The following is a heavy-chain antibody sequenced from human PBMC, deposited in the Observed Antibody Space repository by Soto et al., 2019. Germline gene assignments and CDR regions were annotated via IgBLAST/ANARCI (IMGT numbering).Heavy chain of an antibody. Sequence: ASVKVSCKASGYSFSDYHIHWVRQAPGQGLEWLGRINPKSGGTSSAQKFQGWVTMTRDTSISTAYMELTRLRSDDTAVYFCARGHSTDCSNGVCSFFYNHEMDVWGQGASVTVSS. D-gene: IGHD2-8*01. V-gene: IGHV1-2*04. CDR2: INPKSGGT. CDR1: GYSFSDYH. CDR3: ARGHSTDCSNGVCSFFYNHEMDV. J-gene: IGHJ6*02.